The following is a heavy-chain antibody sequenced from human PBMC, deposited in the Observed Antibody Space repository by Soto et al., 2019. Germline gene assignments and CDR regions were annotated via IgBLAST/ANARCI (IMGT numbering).Heavy chain of an antibody. J-gene: IGHJ6*02. D-gene: IGHD5-18*01. CDR3: AKVFYSYGPLNYGMDV. CDR1: GFTFSNYG. V-gene: IGHV3-23*01. CDR2: ISGSGGGT. Sequence: GGSLRLSCAASGFTFSNYGMNWVRQAPGKGLEWVSGISGSGGGTYYAGSVKGRFTISRGNSKNTLYLQMNRLRAEDTAVYYCAKVFYSYGPLNYGMDVWGQGTTVTVSS.